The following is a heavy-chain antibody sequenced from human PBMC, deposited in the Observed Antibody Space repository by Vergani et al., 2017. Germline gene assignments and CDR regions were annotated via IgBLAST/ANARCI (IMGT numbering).Heavy chain of an antibody. CDR2: IWYDGSNK. V-gene: IGHV3-33*01. J-gene: IGHJ3*02. CDR1: GFTFSSYG. CDR3: ARDQRRYCTNGVCYVFGAFDI. Sequence: QVQLVESGGGVVQPGRSLRLSCAASGFTFSSYGMHWVRQAPGNGLEWVAVIWYDGSNKYYADSVKGRFTISRDNSKNTLYLQMNSLRAEDTAVYYCARDQRRYCTNGVCYVFGAFDIWGQGTMVTVSS. D-gene: IGHD2-8*01.